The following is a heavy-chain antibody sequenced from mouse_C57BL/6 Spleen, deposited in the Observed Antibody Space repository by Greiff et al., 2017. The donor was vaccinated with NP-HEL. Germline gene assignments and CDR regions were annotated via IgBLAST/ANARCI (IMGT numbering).Heavy chain of an antibody. Sequence: QVQLQQSGPELVKPGASVKISCKASGYAFSSSWMNWVKQRPGKGLEWIGRIYPGDGDTNYNGKFKGKATLTADKSSSTAYMQLSSLTSEDSAVYFCARGDSYGSSPDYWGKGTTLTVSS. J-gene: IGHJ2*01. V-gene: IGHV1-82*01. D-gene: IGHD1-1*01. CDR3: ARGDSYGSSPDY. CDR1: GYAFSSSW. CDR2: IYPGDGDT.